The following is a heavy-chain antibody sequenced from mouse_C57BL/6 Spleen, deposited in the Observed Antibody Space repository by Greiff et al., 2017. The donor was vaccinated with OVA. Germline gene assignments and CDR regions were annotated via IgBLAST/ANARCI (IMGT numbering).Heavy chain of an antibody. CDR3: ARKDGYSFYYAMDY. CDR1: GFTFSDYG. CDR2: ISSGSSTI. D-gene: IGHD2-3*01. Sequence: EVKLVESGGGLVKPGGSLKLSCAASGFTFSDYGMHWVRQAPEKGLEWVAYISSGSSTIYYADTVKGRFTISRDNAKNTLFLQMTSLRSEDTAMYYCARKDGYSFYYAMDYWGQGTSVTVSS. J-gene: IGHJ4*01. V-gene: IGHV5-17*01.